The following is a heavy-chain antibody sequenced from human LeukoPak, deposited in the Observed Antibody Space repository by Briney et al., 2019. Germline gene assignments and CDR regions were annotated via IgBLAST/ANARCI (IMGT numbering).Heavy chain of an antibody. D-gene: IGHD6-19*01. V-gene: IGHV4-4*07. Sequence: SETLSLTCTVSGCSISSYYLSWVRQPAGKGLEWMGRIYTSGSNNYNPSLRSRVTMSVDTSKNQFSLKLSSVTAADTAVYYCARTVAGTALSAFDIWGQGTMVTVSS. CDR2: IYTSGSN. CDR1: GCSISSYY. CDR3: ARTVAGTALSAFDI. J-gene: IGHJ3*02.